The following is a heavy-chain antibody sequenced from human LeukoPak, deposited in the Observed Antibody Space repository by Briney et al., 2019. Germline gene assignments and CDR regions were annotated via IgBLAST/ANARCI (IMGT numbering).Heavy chain of an antibody. CDR1: GGTFSSYA. Sequence: SVKVSCKASGGTFSSYAISWVRQAPGQGLEWMGGIIPIFGTANYAQKFQGRVTITTDESTSTAYMELSSLRSEDTAVYYCARVRSPYYYDSSGYYFQAFDIWGQGTMVTVSS. J-gene: IGHJ3*02. D-gene: IGHD3-22*01. CDR2: IIPIFGTA. V-gene: IGHV1-69*05. CDR3: ARVRSPYYYDSSGYYFQAFDI.